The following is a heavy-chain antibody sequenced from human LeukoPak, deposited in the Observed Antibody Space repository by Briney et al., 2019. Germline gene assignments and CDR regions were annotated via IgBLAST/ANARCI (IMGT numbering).Heavy chain of an antibody. CDR1: GGSISSYY. V-gene: IGHV4-59*01. CDR2: IYYSGST. D-gene: IGHD1-26*01. CDR3: ARGMEPYYYMDV. J-gene: IGHJ6*03. Sequence: SETLSLTCTVSGGSISSYYWSWIRQPPGKGLEWIGYIYYSGSTNYNPSLKSRVTISVDTSKNQFSLKLSSVTAADTAVYYCARGMEPYYYMDVWGKGTTVTVSS.